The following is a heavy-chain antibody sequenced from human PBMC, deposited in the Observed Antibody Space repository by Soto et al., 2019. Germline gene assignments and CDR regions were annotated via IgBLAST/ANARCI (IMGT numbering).Heavy chain of an antibody. D-gene: IGHD4-17*01. CDR2: IYHSGST. CDR1: GGSISSSNW. J-gene: IGHJ4*02. Sequence: CAVSGGSISSSNWWSWVRQPPGKGLEWLGEIYHSGSTNYNPSLKSRVTISVDKSKNQFSLKLSSVTAADTAVYYCARWGLTTVTTPFDYSGQGPLVTVSS. V-gene: IGHV4-4*02. CDR3: ARWGLTTVTTPFDY.